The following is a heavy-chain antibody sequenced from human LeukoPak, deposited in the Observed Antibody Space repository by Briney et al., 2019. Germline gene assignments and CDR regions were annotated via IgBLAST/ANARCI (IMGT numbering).Heavy chain of an antibody. CDR1: GFTFSSYG. CDR3: ARASGRLWFGEFGFDY. V-gene: IGHV3-7*01. Sequence: GGSLRLSCAASGFTFSSYGMSWVRQAPGRGLEWVANIKQDGSEKYYVDSVKGRFTISRDNAKNSLYLQMNSLRAEDTAVYYCARASGRLWFGEFGFDYWGQGTLVTVSS. J-gene: IGHJ4*02. D-gene: IGHD3-10*01. CDR2: IKQDGSEK.